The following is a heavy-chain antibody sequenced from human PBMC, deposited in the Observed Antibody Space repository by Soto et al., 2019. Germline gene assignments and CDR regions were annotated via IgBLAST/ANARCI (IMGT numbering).Heavy chain of an antibody. J-gene: IGHJ4*02. V-gene: IGHV5-10-1*01. D-gene: IGHD3-10*01. CDR3: ARHRAGVVLWFGNY. Sequence: QVPGNGLEWMGRIDPSDSYTNYSPSFQGHVTISSDNSINTAYLQWSSLKASDTPIYYCARHRAGVVLWFGNYWGQGTLVTVSS. CDR2: IDPSDSYT.